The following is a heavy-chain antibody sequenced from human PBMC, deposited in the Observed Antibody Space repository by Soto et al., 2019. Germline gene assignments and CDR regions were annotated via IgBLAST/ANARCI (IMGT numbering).Heavy chain of an antibody. CDR1: GGSISSGGYY. CDR3: ARQYGDYDLNWFDP. J-gene: IGHJ5*02. D-gene: IGHD4-17*01. Sequence: SSETLSLTCTVSGGSISSGGYYWSWIRQHPGKGLEWIGYIYYSGSTYYNPSLKSRVTISVDTSKNQFSLKLSSVTAADTAVYYCARQYGDYDLNWFDPWGQGTLVTVSS. V-gene: IGHV4-31*03. CDR2: IYYSGST.